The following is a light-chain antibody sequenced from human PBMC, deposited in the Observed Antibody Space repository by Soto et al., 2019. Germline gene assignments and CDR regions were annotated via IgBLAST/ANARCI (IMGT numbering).Light chain of an antibody. CDR3: VTWDGNLSAGV. CDR2: EDN. V-gene: IGLV1-51*02. CDR1: SSNIENNY. J-gene: IGLJ2*01. Sequence: QSVLTQPPSVSAAPGQTVTISCSGGSSNIENNYVSWYQHFPGTAPKLLIYEDNNRPSGIPHRFSGSKSVTSATLGITGLQPGDEADYYCVTWDGNLSAGVFGGGTNVTVL.